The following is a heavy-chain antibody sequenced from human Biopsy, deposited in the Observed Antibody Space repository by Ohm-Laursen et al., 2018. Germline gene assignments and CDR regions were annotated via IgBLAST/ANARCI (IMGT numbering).Heavy chain of an antibody. CDR2: INAKTGDT. V-gene: IGHV1-2*02. CDR1: GYTFTGYH. Sequence: GSSVKVSCKASGYTFTGYHVHWVRQAPGQGLEWMGWINAKTGDTNYAQKFQGRVTMTRDTSISTAYVDLSSLRSGDTAVYYWTRGGYYYDSLAYYYWFDPWGQGTLVTVSS. D-gene: IGHD3-22*01. J-gene: IGHJ5*02. CDR3: TRGGYYYDSLAYYYWFDP.